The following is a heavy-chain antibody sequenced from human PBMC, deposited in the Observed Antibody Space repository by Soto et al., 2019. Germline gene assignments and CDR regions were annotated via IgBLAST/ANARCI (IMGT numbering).Heavy chain of an antibody. J-gene: IGHJ3*02. D-gene: IGHD2-15*01. Sequence: QAPGKGLEWVSAISGSGGSTHYADSVKGRFTISRDNSKNTLYLQMNSLRAEDTAVYYCAKAALIVVVVAALDIWGQGTMVTVSS. CDR2: ISGSGGST. CDR3: AKAALIVVVVAALDI. V-gene: IGHV3-23*01.